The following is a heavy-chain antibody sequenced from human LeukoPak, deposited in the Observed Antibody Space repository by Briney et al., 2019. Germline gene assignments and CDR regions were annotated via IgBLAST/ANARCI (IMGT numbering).Heavy chain of an antibody. D-gene: IGHD2-2*01. CDR2: IYYSGSP. V-gene: IGHV4-39*01. J-gene: IGHJ4*02. CDR1: GGSISSSYYY. Sequence: SETLSLTCTVSGGSISSSYYYWGWIRQPRGKGLEWIGSIYYSGSPYYNPSLKSRVTISVDTSKNQFSLKLSSVTAADTALYYCARLLGDCSSTSCYGNTDYWGQGTLVTVSS. CDR3: ARLLGDCSSTSCYGNTDY.